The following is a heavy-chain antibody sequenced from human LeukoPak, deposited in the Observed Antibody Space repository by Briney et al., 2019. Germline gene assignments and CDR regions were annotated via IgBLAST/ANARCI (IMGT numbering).Heavy chain of an antibody. Sequence: GESLKISCQGSGYSFTSYWVGWVRQMPGKGLEWMGVIYPGDSDTRYSPSFQGQVTISADKSISTAFLQWSSLKASDTAMYYCASGYGDYGGWSAFDIWGQGTMVTVSS. D-gene: IGHD4-17*01. V-gene: IGHV5-51*01. CDR3: ASGYGDYGGWSAFDI. CDR1: GYSFTSYW. CDR2: IYPGDSDT. J-gene: IGHJ3*02.